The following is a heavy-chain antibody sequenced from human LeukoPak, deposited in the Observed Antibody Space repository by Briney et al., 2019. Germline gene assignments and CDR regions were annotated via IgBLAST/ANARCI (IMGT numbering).Heavy chain of an antibody. CDR2: IWYDGSYK. CDR3: ARGDSDAFDI. V-gene: IGHV3-33*01. CDR1: GFTFSNYA. D-gene: IGHD2-21*02. J-gene: IGHJ3*02. Sequence: GGSLRLSCAASGFTFSNYAMHWVRQAPGKGLEWMAIIWYDGSYKYYADSVKGRFTISRDNSKNTLYLQVNSLTAEDTAVYYCARGDSDAFDIWGHGTMVTVSS.